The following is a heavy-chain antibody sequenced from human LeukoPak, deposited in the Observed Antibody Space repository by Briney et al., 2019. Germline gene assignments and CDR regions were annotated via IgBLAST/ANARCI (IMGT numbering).Heavy chain of an antibody. CDR3: ARVDSSGDYYFDY. D-gene: IGHD6-19*01. CDR2: LDYSWST. J-gene: IGHJ4*02. V-gene: IGHV4-59*01. CDR1: VSGASISSYY. Sequence: SETLSLTCTVSVSGASISSYYWSWIRQPPGRGLEWIGYLDYSWSTNYNPSLRGRVTISGDRSKNQFSLKVTSVTAADTAVYYCARVDSSGDYYFDYWGQGTLVTVSS.